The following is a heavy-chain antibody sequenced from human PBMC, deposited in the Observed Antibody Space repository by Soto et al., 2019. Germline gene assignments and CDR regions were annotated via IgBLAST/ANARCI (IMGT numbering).Heavy chain of an antibody. J-gene: IGHJ2*01. CDR1: GFTFSGYA. Sequence: EVQLLESGGGLVQPGGSLRLSCAASGFTFSGYAMSWVRQAPGKALEWVSVISGSGGSTYYSDSVKGRFTISRDNSKNTLHLQMNSLRAEDTAVYYCAKDSQTTITPNWYFDLWGRGTLVTVSS. CDR3: AKDSQTTITPNWYFDL. CDR2: ISGSGGST. D-gene: IGHD5-12*01. V-gene: IGHV3-23*01.